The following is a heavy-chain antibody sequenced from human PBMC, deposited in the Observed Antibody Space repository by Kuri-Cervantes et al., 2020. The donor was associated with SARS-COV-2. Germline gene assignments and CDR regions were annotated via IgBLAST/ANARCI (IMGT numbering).Heavy chain of an antibody. CDR3: VRDGDHWNFDY. CDR2: IKSKTDGGTT. V-gene: IGHV3-15*07. CDR1: GFTFSNAW. D-gene: IGHD5-24*01. Sequence: GESLKISCAASGFTFSNAWMNWVRQAPGKGLEWVGRIKSKTDGGTTDYAAPVKGRFTLSRDNAKNMLFLQMNSLRAEDTAVYYCVRDGDHWNFDYWGQGTLVTVSS. J-gene: IGHJ4*02.